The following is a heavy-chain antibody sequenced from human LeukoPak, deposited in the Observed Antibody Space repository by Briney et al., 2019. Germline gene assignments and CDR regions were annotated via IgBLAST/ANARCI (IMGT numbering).Heavy chain of an antibody. V-gene: IGHV3-30-3*01. CDR1: GFTFSSYA. CDR2: ISNDGSNK. CDR3: ARASEDYSDFDY. Sequence: GGSLRLSCAASGFTFSSYAMHWVRQAPGKGLEWVAVISNDGSNKYYADSVKGRFTISRDNSKNTLYLQMNSLRAEDTAVYYCARASEDYSDFDYWGQGTLVTVSS. J-gene: IGHJ4*02. D-gene: IGHD4-11*01.